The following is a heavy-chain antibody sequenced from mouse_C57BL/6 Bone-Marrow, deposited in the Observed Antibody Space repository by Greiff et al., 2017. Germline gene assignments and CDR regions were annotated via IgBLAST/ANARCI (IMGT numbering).Heavy chain of an antibody. CDR2: ISYDGSN. CDR1: GFSITSGYY. J-gene: IGHJ2*01. CDR3: ARDREYYDGRVDY. Sequence: VQLKESGPGLVKPSQSLSLTCSVTGFSITSGYYWNWIRQFPGNKLEWMGYISYDGSNNYNPSLKNRISITRDTSKNQFFLKLNSVTTEDTATYYCARDREYYDGRVDYWGQGTTLTVSS. D-gene: IGHD1-1*01. V-gene: IGHV3-6*01.